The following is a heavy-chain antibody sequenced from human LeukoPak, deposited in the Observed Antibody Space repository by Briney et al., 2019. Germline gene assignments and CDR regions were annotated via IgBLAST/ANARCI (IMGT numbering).Heavy chain of an antibody. CDR2: INPSGGST. D-gene: IGHD4-17*01. CDR1: GYTFTSYY. V-gene: IGHV1-46*01. CDR3: ARDLRPTGLPMTTVTTFPFPLDY. Sequence: ASVKVSCKASGYTFTSYYMHWVRQAPGQGLEWMGIINPSGGSTSYAQKFQGRVTMTRDMSTSTVYMELSSLRSEDTAVYYCARDLRPTGLPMTTVTTFPFPLDYWGQGTLVTVSS. J-gene: IGHJ4*02.